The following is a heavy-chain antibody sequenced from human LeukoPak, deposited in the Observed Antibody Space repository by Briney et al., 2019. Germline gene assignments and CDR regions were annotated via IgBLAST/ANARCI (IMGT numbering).Heavy chain of an antibody. J-gene: IGHJ4*02. Sequence: GGSLRLSCAASGFTFSCYAMSWVRQAPGKGLEWVSGVSGSGGRTYYADSVKGRFTISRDNSKNTLYLQMNSLRAEDSAPYYCAKDWGDGSGSYYYFDYWGQGTLVTVSS. CDR3: AKDWGDGSGSYYYFDY. V-gene: IGHV3-23*01. CDR1: GFTFSCYA. D-gene: IGHD3-10*01. CDR2: VSGSGGRT.